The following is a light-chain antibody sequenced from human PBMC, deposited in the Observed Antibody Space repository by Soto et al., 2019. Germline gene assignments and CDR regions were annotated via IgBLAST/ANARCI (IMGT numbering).Light chain of an antibody. CDR3: QQYGSSWT. V-gene: IGKV3-20*01. J-gene: IGKJ1*01. Sequence: EIVLTQSPGTLSLSPGERATLSCRASQSVSSSYLAWYQQKPGQAPRLLIYGASSRATGIPDRFSGSGSGTDFTLNISRLEPADFAVYYCQQYGSSWTFGQGTKVDIK. CDR2: GAS. CDR1: QSVSSSY.